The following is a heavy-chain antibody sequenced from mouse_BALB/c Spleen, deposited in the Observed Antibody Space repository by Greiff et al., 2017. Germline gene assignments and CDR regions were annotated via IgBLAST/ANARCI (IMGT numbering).Heavy chain of an antibody. V-gene: IGHV2-9*02. Sequence: QVQLKESGPGLVAPSQSLSITCTVSGFSLTSYGVHWVRQPPGKGLEWLGVIWAGGSTNYNSALMSRLSNSKDNSKSQVFLKMNSLQTVDTAMYYCARVLDGSFAYWGQGTLVTVSA. CDR1: GFSLTSYG. J-gene: IGHJ3*01. CDR3: ARVLDGSFAY. D-gene: IGHD2-3*01. CDR2: IWAGGST.